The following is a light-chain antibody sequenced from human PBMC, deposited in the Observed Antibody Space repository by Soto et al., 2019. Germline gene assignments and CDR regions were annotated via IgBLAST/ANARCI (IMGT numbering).Light chain of an antibody. CDR1: QDINDW. J-gene: IGKJ1*01. V-gene: IGKV1-5*01. Sequence: DIQMTQSPSTLSASVGDRVTITCRASQDINDWLAWYQQKPGNAPKFLIYDASTLQNGVPSRFSGSGSGTEFTLTITSLHPDDFATYYCQQYKSRRTFGQGTKVEIK. CDR3: QQYKSRRT. CDR2: DAS.